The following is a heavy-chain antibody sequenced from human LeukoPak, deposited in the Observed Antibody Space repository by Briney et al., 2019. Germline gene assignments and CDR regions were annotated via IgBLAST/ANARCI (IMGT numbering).Heavy chain of an antibody. CDR1: GGSFSGYY. CDR2: INHSGST. V-gene: IGHV4-34*01. Sequence: SSETLSLTCAVYGGSFSGYYWSWIRQPPGKGLEWIGEINHSGSTNYNPSLKSRVTISVDTSKNQFSLKLSSVTAADTAVYYCARDLTSGLDVWGKGTTVTVSS. D-gene: IGHD1-14*01. CDR3: ARDLTSGLDV. J-gene: IGHJ6*04.